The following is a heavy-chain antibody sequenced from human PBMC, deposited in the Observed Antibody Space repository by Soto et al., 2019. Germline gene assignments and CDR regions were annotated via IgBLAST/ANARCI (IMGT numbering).Heavy chain of an antibody. CDR3: ARWATLGYCSSTSCYATPHFDY. CDR2: ISAYNGNT. J-gene: IGHJ4*02. CDR1: GYTFTSYG. V-gene: IGHV1-18*01. Sequence: QVQLVQSGAEVKKPGASVKVSCKASGYTFTSYGISWVRQAPGQGLEWMGWISAYNGNTNYAQKLQGRVTMTTDTATSTAYMELRSLRSDDTAVYYCARWATLGYCSSTSCYATPHFDYWGQGTLVTVSS. D-gene: IGHD2-2*01.